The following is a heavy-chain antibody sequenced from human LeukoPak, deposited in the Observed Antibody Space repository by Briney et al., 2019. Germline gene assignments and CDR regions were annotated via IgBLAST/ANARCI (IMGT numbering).Heavy chain of an antibody. CDR1: GGSFSGYY. CDR3: ARWTTVTSFDP. V-gene: IGHV4-34*01. D-gene: IGHD4-17*01. J-gene: IGHJ5*02. Sequence: PSETLSLTCAVYGGSFSGYYWSWIRQPPGKGLEWIGEINHSGSTNYNPSLKSRVTISVDTSKNQFSLKLSSVTAADTAVYYCARWTTVTSFDPWGQGTLVTVSS. CDR2: INHSGST.